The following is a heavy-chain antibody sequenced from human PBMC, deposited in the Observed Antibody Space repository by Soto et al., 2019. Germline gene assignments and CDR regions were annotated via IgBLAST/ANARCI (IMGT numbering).Heavy chain of an antibody. Sequence: PGGSLRLSCVASGFTFDDYGMHWVRQAPGKGLEWVSGINWNSGSVGYADSVKGRFTISRDNAKNSLYLQMNSLRVEDTALYYCAKDMSIAAPRDGMDVWGQGTTVTVSS. CDR2: INWNSGSV. CDR1: GFTFDDYG. V-gene: IGHV3-9*01. CDR3: AKDMSIAAPRDGMDV. D-gene: IGHD6-13*01. J-gene: IGHJ6*02.